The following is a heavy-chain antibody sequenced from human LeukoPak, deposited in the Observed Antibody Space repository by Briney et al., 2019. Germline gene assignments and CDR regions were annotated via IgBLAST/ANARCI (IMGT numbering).Heavy chain of an antibody. CDR3: TSWGDTTAEYFQR. Sequence: PGRSLRLSCAASGFTFSSYAMHWVRQAPGKGLEWVAHINPDGRDTYYVDSVKGRFTISRDNAQSSMYLQMNSLRVEDTAVYYCTSWGDTTAEYFQRWGQGTLVTVSS. J-gene: IGHJ1*01. CDR2: INPDGRDT. D-gene: IGHD2-21*02. V-gene: IGHV3-7*01. CDR1: GFTFSSYA.